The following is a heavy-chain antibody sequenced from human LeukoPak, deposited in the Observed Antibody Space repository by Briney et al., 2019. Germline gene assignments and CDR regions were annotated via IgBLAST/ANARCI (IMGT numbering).Heavy chain of an antibody. CDR1: VYIFTTYY. Sequence: ASVKVSRTPSVYIFTTYYMHCVRRSPGPRLGWLGIMNPSVSSTSHAPKFQGRVTMTSDTSTNTVYMELSSLMSDDTAVYYCAAPSSRIVRGVIIDLDYWGQGTLVTVSS. CDR3: AAPSSRIVRGVIIDLDY. V-gene: IGHV1-46*01. J-gene: IGHJ4*02. D-gene: IGHD3-10*01. CDR2: MNPSVSST.